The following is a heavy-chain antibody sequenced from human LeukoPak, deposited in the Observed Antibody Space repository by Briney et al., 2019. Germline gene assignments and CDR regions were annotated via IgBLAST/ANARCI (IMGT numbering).Heavy chain of an antibody. CDR1: GYTFTGYY. Sequence: ASVKVSCKASGYTFTGYYMHWVRQAPGQGLEWMGWINPNSGGTNYAQKFQGRVTMTRDTSISTAYMELSRLRFDDTAVYYCARGCSGGSCYFIHWGQGTLVTVSS. V-gene: IGHV1-2*02. D-gene: IGHD2-15*01. CDR3: ARGCSGGSCYFIH. J-gene: IGHJ4*02. CDR2: INPNSGGT.